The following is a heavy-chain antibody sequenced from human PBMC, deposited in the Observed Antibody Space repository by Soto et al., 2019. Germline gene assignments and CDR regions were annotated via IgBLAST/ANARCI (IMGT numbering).Heavy chain of an antibody. CDR1: GYTFTSYD. CDR2: MNPNSGNT. CDR3: ARSSSKYGSGSYYSFGY. V-gene: IGHV1-8*01. D-gene: IGHD3-10*01. J-gene: IGHJ4*02. Sequence: ASVKVSCKASGYTFTSYDINWVRQATGQGLEWMGWMNPNSGNTGYAQKFQGRVTMTRNTSISTAYMELSSLRSEDTAVYYCARSSSKYGSGSYYSFGYWGQGTLVTVSS.